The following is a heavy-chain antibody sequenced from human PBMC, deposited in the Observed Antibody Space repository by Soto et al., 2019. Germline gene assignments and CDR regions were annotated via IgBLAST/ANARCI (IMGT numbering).Heavy chain of an antibody. CDR2: INHSGST. D-gene: IGHD3-3*01. CDR3: ARVYVLRFLEWTTTGRYGMDV. V-gene: IGHV4-34*01. J-gene: IGHJ6*02. CDR1: GGSFSGYY. Sequence: PSETLSLICAVYGGSFSGYYWSWIRQPPGKGLEWIGEINHSGSTNYNPSLKSRVTISVDTSKNQFSLKLSSVTAADTAVYYCARVYVLRFLEWTTTGRYGMDVWGQGTTVTVSS.